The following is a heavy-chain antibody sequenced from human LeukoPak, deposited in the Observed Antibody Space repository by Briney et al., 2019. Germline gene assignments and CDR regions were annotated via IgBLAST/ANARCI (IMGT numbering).Heavy chain of an antibody. CDR1: GYTFTSYG. Sequence: ASVKVSCKASGYTFTSYGISWVRQAPGQGLEWMGWISAYNGNTNYAQKLQGRVTMTTDTSTSTAYMELRSLRSDDTAVYYCARDSSELWPSSRMDVWGQGTTVTVSS. V-gene: IGHV1-18*01. D-gene: IGHD5-18*01. CDR2: ISAYNGNT. J-gene: IGHJ6*02. CDR3: ARDSSELWPSSRMDV.